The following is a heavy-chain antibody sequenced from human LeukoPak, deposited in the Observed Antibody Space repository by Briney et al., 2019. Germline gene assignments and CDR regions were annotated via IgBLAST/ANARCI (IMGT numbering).Heavy chain of an antibody. CDR1: GFTFSSYE. V-gene: IGHV3-48*03. Sequence: GGSLRLSCAASGFTFSSYEMNWVRQAPGKGLEWGSYISSSGSTIYYADSVKGRFTISRDNAKNSLYVQMNSLRAEDTAVYYCARDRGGDEAYYYYGMDVWGQGTTVTVSS. CDR3: ARDRGGDEAYYYYGMDV. D-gene: IGHD4-17*01. CDR2: ISSSGSTI. J-gene: IGHJ6*02.